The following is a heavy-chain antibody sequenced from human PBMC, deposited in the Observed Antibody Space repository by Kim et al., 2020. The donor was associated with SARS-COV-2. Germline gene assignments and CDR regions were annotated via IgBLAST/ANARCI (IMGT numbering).Heavy chain of an antibody. CDR3: AKDISRVEGATPPIFDY. Sequence: GGSLRLSCAASGFTFSSYAMSWVRQAPGKGLEWVSAISGSGGSTYYADSVKGRFTISRDNSKNTLYMQMNSLRAEDTAVYYCAKDISRVEGATPPIFDYWGQGTLVTVSS. J-gene: IGHJ4*02. CDR2: ISGSGGST. V-gene: IGHV3-23*01. D-gene: IGHD1-26*01. CDR1: GFTFSSYA.